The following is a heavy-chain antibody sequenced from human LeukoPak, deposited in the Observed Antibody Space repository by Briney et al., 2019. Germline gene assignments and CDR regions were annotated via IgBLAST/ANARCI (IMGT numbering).Heavy chain of an antibody. CDR3: ARVGYGVHYYYYYMDV. Sequence: SETLSLTCTVSGGSISSSSYYWGWIRQPPGKGLEWIGSIYYSGSTYYNPSLKSRVTISVDTSKNQFSLKLSSVTAADTAVYYCARVGYGVHYYYYYMDVWGKGTTVTVSS. J-gene: IGHJ6*03. CDR1: GGSISSSSYY. CDR2: IYYSGST. V-gene: IGHV4-39*07. D-gene: IGHD4-17*01.